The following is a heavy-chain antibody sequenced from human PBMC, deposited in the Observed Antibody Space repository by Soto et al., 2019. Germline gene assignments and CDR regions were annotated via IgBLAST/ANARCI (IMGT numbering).Heavy chain of an antibody. Sequence: PSETLSLTCTVSGGSISSCDCYWIWNRQPPGTGLEWIGEINHSGSTNYNPSLKSRVTISVDTSKNQFSLKLTSVTAADTAVYYCARDKITGLFDYWGQGTLVTVSS. V-gene: IGHV4-39*07. CDR3: ARDKITGLFDY. CDR1: GGSISSCDCY. CDR2: INHSGST. D-gene: IGHD2-8*02. J-gene: IGHJ4*02.